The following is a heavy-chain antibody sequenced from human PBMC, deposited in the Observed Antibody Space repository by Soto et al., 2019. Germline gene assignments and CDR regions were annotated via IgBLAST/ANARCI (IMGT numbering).Heavy chain of an antibody. Sequence: GGSLRLSCAASGFTFSSYGMHWVRQAPGKGLEWVAVISYDGSNKYYADSVKGRFTISRDNSKNTLYLQMNSLSAEDTAVYYCAKDPPIVVVTATQDYWGQGTLVTVSS. V-gene: IGHV3-30*18. J-gene: IGHJ4*02. D-gene: IGHD2-21*02. CDR1: GFTFSSYG. CDR3: AKDPPIVVVTATQDY. CDR2: ISYDGSNK.